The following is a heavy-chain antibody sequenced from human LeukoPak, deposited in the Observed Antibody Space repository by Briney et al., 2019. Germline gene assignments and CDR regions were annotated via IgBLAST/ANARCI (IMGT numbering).Heavy chain of an antibody. CDR1: GFTVSSNY. V-gene: IGHV3-66*01. CDR2: IYSGGST. Sequence: GGSLRLSCAASGFTVSSNYMSWVRQAPGKGLEWVSVIYSGGSTYYADSVKGRFTISRDNSKNTLYLQMNSLRAEDTAVYYCARDGDSSGWYPRYFDYWGQGTLVTVSS. D-gene: IGHD6-19*01. J-gene: IGHJ4*02. CDR3: ARDGDSSGWYPRYFDY.